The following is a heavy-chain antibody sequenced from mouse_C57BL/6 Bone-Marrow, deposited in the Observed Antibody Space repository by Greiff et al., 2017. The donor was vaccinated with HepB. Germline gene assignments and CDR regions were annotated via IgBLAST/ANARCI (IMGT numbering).Heavy chain of an antibody. D-gene: IGHD2-1*01. CDR1: GYTFTDYE. CDR3: TAFGNYVAWLAY. J-gene: IGHJ3*01. CDR2: IDPETGGT. Sequence: QVQLQQSGAELVRPGASVTLSCKASGYTFTDYEMHWVKQTPGHGLEWIGAIDPETGGTDYNQKFKGTAILTADKSSRTAYMEHRSLTSEDSAGYYCTAFGNYVAWLAYWGQGTLVTVSA. V-gene: IGHV1-15*01.